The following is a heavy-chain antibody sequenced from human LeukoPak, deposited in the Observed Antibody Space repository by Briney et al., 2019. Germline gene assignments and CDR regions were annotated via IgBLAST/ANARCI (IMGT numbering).Heavy chain of an antibody. Sequence: GGSLRLSCAASGFTFSNYAMSWVRQASGKGLEWVSAILGSGGSTYYADSVKGRFTVSRDNSKSTLYLQMNSLRAEDTALYYCAKWGDYDVLTGYYVPDYWGQGTLVTVSS. CDR1: GFTFSNYA. V-gene: IGHV3-23*01. CDR2: ILGSGGST. CDR3: AKWGDYDVLTGYYVPDY. D-gene: IGHD3-9*01. J-gene: IGHJ4*02.